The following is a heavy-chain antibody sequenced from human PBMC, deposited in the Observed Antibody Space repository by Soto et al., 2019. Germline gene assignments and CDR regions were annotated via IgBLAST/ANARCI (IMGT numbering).Heavy chain of an antibody. V-gene: IGHV1-69*12. Sequence: QVQLVQSGAEVKKPGSSVKVSCKASGGTFSSYAISWVRQAPGQGLEWMGGIIPIFGTANYAQKFQGRVXIXAXXSTRTAYMELSSLRSEDTAVYYCARDSAGLSGMDVWGQGTTVTVSS. CDR3: ARDSAGLSGMDV. D-gene: IGHD3-10*01. J-gene: IGHJ6*02. CDR1: GGTFSSYA. CDR2: IIPIFGTA.